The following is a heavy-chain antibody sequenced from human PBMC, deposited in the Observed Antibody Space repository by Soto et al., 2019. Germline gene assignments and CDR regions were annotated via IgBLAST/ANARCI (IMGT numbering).Heavy chain of an antibody. J-gene: IGHJ4*02. CDR2: ISASGGAT. CDR1: GFTFSTFA. CDR3: ATAGDYSNQE. V-gene: IGHV3-23*01. Sequence: EVQLLESGGGLVQPGGSLRLSCTASGFTFSTFAMDWVRQAPGKGLEWVSAISASGGATYYADSVKGRFTISRDNSKNTLFLQMYSLRAEDTAVYYCATAGDYSNQEWGQGTLVTVSS. D-gene: IGHD4-4*01.